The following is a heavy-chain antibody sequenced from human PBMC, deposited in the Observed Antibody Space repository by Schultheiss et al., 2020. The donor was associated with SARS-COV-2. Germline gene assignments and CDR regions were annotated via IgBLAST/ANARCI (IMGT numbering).Heavy chain of an antibody. Sequence: SETLSLTCTVSGGSISSSNWWSWVRQPPGKGLEWIGEINHSGSTNYNPSLKSRVTISVDTSKNQFSLKLSSVTAADTAVYYCAREYYYGSGSQTSAVSYWGQGTLVTVSS. CDR1: GGSISSSNW. D-gene: IGHD3-10*01. CDR3: AREYYYGSGSQTSAVSY. V-gene: IGHV4-4*02. CDR2: INHSGST. J-gene: IGHJ4*02.